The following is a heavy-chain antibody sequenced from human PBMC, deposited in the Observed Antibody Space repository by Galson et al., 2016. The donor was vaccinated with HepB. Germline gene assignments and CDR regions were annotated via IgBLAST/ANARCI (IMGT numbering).Heavy chain of an antibody. Sequence: SLRLSCAASGFTFSSTWMHWVRQAPGKGLVWVSHIKSGGSRTSYADSVKGQFTISRDNAKNTLYLQMNSLTAEDTAVYYCARDHFYNLDYWGQGTLVTVSS. J-gene: IGHJ4*02. CDR1: GFTFSSTW. D-gene: IGHD2/OR15-2a*01. CDR2: IKSGGSRT. CDR3: ARDHFYNLDY. V-gene: IGHV3-74*01.